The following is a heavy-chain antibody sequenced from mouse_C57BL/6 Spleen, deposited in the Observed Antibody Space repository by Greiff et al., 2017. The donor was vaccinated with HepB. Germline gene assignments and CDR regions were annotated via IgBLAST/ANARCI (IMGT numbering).Heavy chain of an antibody. CDR3: AREWFITDAMDY. CDR2: ISSGSSTI. CDR1: GFTFSDYG. Sequence: EVMLVESGGGLVKPGGSLKLSCAASGFTFSDYGMHWVRLAPEKGLEWVAYISSGSSTIYYADTVKGRFTISRDNAKNTLFLQMTSLRSEDTAMYYCAREWFITDAMDYWGQGTSVTVSS. V-gene: IGHV5-17*01. J-gene: IGHJ4*01. D-gene: IGHD1-1*01.